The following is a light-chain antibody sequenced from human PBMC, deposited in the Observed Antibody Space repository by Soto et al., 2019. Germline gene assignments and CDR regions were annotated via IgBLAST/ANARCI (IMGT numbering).Light chain of an antibody. CDR3: SSYTSSSTYV. V-gene: IGLV1-44*01. J-gene: IGLJ1*01. CDR1: SSNIGSNT. CDR2: EVS. Sequence: QSVLTQPPSASRTPGQRVTISCSGSSSNIGSNTVNWYQQLPGTAPKLMIYEVSNRPSGVSNRFSGSKSGNTASLTISGLQAEDEADYCCSSYTSSSTYVFATGTKVTVL.